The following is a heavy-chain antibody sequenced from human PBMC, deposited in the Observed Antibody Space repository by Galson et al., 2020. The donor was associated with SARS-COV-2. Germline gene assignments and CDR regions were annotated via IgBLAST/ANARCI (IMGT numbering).Heavy chain of an antibody. Sequence: SGPTLVKPTQTITLTCTFSGFSLSTSGMCVSWIRQPPGKALEWLALIDWDDDKYYSTSLKTRLTISKDTSKNQVVLTMTNMDPVDTATYYCARTYYDILTGYYLPFDYWGQGTLVTVSS. CDR1: GFSLSTSGMC. V-gene: IGHV2-70*01. CDR2: IDWDDDK. D-gene: IGHD3-9*01. J-gene: IGHJ4*02. CDR3: ARTYYDILTGYYLPFDY.